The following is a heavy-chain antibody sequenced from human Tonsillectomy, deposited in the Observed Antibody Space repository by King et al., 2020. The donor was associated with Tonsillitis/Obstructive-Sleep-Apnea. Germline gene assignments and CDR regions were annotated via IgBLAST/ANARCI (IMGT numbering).Heavy chain of an antibody. CDR3: ASDRCSGGSCYFDS. J-gene: IGHJ4*02. V-gene: IGHV1-46*01. CDR2: INPSGGST. D-gene: IGHD2-15*01. Sequence: VQLVESGAEVKKPGASVKVSCKASGYTFTSYYMHWVRQAPGQGLEWMGIINPSGGSTSYAQKFQGRVTMTRDTSTSTVYMELSSLGSEDAAVYYCASDRCSGGSCYFDSWGQGTLVTVSS. CDR1: GYTFTSYY.